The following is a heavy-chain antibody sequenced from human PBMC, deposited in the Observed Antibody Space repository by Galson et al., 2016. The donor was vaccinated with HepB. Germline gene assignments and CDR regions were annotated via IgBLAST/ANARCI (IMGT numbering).Heavy chain of an antibody. V-gene: IGHV1-3*01. J-gene: IGHJ6*02. CDR2: INVGNGIT. CDR3: ARDGEPLYDYGMDV. D-gene: IGHD1-14*01. Sequence: QSGAEVKKPGASVKVSCKASGCTFTSYRILWVRQAPGQSLEWMGWINVGNGITKYSEKVQGRVTITSDTSASTVHMELSSLISGDTAVYYCARDGEPLYDYGMDVWGQGTTVIVSS. CDR1: GCTFTSYR.